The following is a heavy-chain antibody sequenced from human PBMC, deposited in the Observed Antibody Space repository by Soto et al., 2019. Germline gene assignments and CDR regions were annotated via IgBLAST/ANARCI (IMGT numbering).Heavy chain of an antibody. CDR1: GVTFSSYS. CDR2: ISSGSSTM. V-gene: IGHV3-48*02. Sequence: EVQLVESGGGLVQPGGSLRLSCAASGVTFSSYSMNWVRQAPGKGLEWVSYISSGSSTMYYADSVKGRFTISRDNAKNSLYLQMNSLRDEDTAVYYCARECSGASCLYYWGQGPLVTVSS. CDR3: ARECSGASCLYY. J-gene: IGHJ4*02. D-gene: IGHD2-15*01.